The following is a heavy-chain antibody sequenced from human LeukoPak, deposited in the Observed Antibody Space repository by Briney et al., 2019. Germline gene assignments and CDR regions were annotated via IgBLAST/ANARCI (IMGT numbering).Heavy chain of an antibody. CDR2: INPNSGGT. Sequence: GASVKVSCKVSGYTLTELSIHWVRQAPGQGLEWMGWINPNSGGTNYAQKFQGRVTMTRDTSISTAYMELSRLRSDDTAVYYCAREDDILTGYTFDYWGQGTLVTVSS. D-gene: IGHD3-9*01. CDR3: AREDDILTGYTFDY. J-gene: IGHJ4*02. V-gene: IGHV1-2*02. CDR1: GYTLTELS.